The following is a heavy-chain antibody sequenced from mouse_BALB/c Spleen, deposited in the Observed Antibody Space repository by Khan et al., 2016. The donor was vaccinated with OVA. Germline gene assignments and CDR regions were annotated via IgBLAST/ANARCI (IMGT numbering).Heavy chain of an antibody. CDR1: GYTFTSYT. CDR3: VRDGAYHRNDGWFAY. V-gene: IGHV1-4*01. J-gene: IGHJ3*01. D-gene: IGHD2-14*01. CDR2: INPSNGYT. Sequence: QVQLQQSGAELARPGASVKMSCKASGYTFTSYTIHWIKLRPGQGLEWIGFINPSNGYTNYNQKFKDKATLTADKSSTTVYMQLSSLTSDDSAVYNCVRDGAYHRNDGWFAYCGQGTLVTVSA.